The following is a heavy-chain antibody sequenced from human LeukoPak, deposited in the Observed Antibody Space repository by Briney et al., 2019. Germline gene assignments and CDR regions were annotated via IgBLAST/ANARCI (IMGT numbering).Heavy chain of an antibody. V-gene: IGHV3-23*01. J-gene: IGHJ4*02. CDR1: GFRLSSYA. CDR3: AKDERNWNYNVASQTYD. D-gene: IGHD1-7*01. Sequence: GGSLRLSCAASGFRLSSYAMSWVRQAPGKGLEWVSDISGSGVSTYYADSVKGRFTVSRDNSKNTLSLQMSSLRAEDTAVYYCAKDERNWNYNVASQTYDGGQGTLVSVSS. CDR2: ISGSGVST.